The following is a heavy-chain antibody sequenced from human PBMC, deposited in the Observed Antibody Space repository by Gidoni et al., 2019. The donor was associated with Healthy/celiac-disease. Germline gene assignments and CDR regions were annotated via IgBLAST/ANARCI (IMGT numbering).Heavy chain of an antibody. CDR1: GFTLSYYW. D-gene: IGHD2-21*02. V-gene: IGHV3-74*01. Sequence: EVQLVESGGGLVQPGGSLRLSCAASGFTLSYYWMHWVRQGPGKGLVWVSRINSDGSSTRYADSVKGRFTISRDNAKNTLYLQMNSLRAEDTAVYYCARSHCGGDCYPPPLDPWGQGTLVTVSS. CDR2: INSDGSST. CDR3: ARSHCGGDCYPPPLDP. J-gene: IGHJ5*02.